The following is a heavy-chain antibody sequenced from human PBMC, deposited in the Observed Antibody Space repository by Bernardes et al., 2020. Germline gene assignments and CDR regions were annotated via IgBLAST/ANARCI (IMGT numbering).Heavy chain of an antibody. CDR3: AKGGSDDYGDGVIDY. CDR2: ISYDGSNK. D-gene: IGHD4-17*01. Sequence: GGSLRLSCAASGFTFSSYGMHWVRQAPGKGLEWVAVISYDGSNKYYADSVKSRFTISRDNSKNTLYLQMNSLRAEDTAVYYCAKGGSDDYGDGVIDYWGQGTLVTVSS. CDR1: GFTFSSYG. V-gene: IGHV3-30*18. J-gene: IGHJ4*02.